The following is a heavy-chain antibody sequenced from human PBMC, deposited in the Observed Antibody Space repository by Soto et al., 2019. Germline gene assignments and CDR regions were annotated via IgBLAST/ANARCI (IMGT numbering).Heavy chain of an antibody. D-gene: IGHD3-16*01. J-gene: IGHJ4*02. CDR3: ATEGDYY. CDR2: INTANGDT. V-gene: IGHV1-2*02. Sequence: QVQLVQSGAEVKKPGASVKLSCEASGYTFTAFPIHWVRQAPGRSPEWMGWINTANGDTNSAQKFQGRVTMTRDMSISTAYMELSRLRSDDTAVYYCATEGDYYWGQGTLVTVSS. CDR1: GYTFTAFP.